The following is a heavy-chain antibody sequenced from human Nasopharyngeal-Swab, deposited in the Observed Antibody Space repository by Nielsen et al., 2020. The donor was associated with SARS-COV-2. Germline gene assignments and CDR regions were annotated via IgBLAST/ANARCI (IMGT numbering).Heavy chain of an antibody. Sequence: SETLSLTCTVSGGSISSSSYYWGWIRQPPGKGLEWIGSIYYSGSTYYNPSLKSRVTISVDTSKNQFSLKLSSVTAADTAVYYCAGLSGYSGYDERAFDYWGQGTLVTVSS. V-gene: IGHV4-39*01. CDR3: AGLSGYSGYDERAFDY. CDR1: GGSISSSSYY. J-gene: IGHJ4*02. CDR2: IYYSGST. D-gene: IGHD5-12*01.